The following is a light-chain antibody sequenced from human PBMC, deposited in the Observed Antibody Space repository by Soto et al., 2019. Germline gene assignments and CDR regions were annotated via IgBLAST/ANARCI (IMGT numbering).Light chain of an antibody. CDR3: CSDAGSNTSSYV. V-gene: IGLV2-23*01. CDR2: EGN. CDR1: SSDVGSYNL. J-gene: IGLJ1*01. Sequence: QSALTQPASVSGSPEQSITISCTGTSSDVGSYNLVSWYQQHPGKAPKLLIYEGNKRPSGVSNRFSASKSGNTASLKISGLQAEDEADYYCCSDAGSNTSSYVFGTGTKLTVL.